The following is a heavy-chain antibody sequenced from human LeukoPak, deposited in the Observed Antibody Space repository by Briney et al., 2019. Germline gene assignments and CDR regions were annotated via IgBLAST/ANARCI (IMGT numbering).Heavy chain of an antibody. J-gene: IGHJ4*02. CDR2: ISSGSSYI. CDR1: GFTFSSYS. D-gene: IGHD1-14*01. V-gene: IGHV3-21*01. Sequence: NTGGSLRLSCAASGFTFSSYSMNWVRQAPGKGLEWVSSISSGSSYIYYADSVKGRFTISRDNAKNSLYLQMNSLRAEDTAVYYCARDGSTRTYDYWGQGTLVTVSS. CDR3: ARDGSTRTYDY.